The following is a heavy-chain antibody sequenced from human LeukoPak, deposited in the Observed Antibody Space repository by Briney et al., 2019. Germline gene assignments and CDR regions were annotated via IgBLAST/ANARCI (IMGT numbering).Heavy chain of an antibody. V-gene: IGHV3-11*01. CDR2: ISSSGSTI. D-gene: IGHD4-17*01. J-gene: IGHJ4*02. CDR3: ARDNDYEEIDY. CDR1: GFTFSDYY. Sequence: RGSLRLSYAASGFTFSDYYMSWIRQAPGKGLEWVSYISSSGSTIYYADSVKGRFTISRDNAKNSLYLQMNSLRAEDTAVYYCARDNDYEEIDYWGQGTLVTVSS.